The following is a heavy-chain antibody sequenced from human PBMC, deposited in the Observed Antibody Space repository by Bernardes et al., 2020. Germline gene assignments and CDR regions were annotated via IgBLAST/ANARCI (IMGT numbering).Heavy chain of an antibody. J-gene: IGHJ4*02. Sequence: GGSLRLSCAASGFTFSNYSISLVRHAPGKVLDWFSVVSRRCGSTYYAYSVKGWFTISSDNSKNMLYLQMNSLRAEDTAIYYCAKRGYYDFWSGPIDYWGQGTLVTVSS. CDR3: AKRGYYDFWSGPIDY. CDR2: VSRRCGST. CDR1: GFTFSNYS. D-gene: IGHD3-3*01. V-gene: IGHV3-23*01.